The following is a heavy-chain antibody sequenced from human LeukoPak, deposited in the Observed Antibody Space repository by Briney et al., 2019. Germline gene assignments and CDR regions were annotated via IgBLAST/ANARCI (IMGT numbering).Heavy chain of an antibody. D-gene: IGHD6-6*01. V-gene: IGHV1-69*01. Sequence: GASGNVSWQAAGGTFSSYAISWVRQAPGQGLEWMGGIIPIFGTANYAQKFQGRVTITADQSTSTAYMELSSLRSEDTAVYYCARGGLVLSSSTLSFDYGGQGSLATVHS. CDR2: IIPIFGTA. CDR1: GGTFSSYA. CDR3: ARGGLVLSSSTLSFDY. J-gene: IGHJ4*02.